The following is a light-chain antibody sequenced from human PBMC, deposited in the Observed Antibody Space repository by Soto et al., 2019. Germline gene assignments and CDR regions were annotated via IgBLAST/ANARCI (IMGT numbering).Light chain of an antibody. J-gene: IGKJ1*01. V-gene: IGKV1-5*03. Sequence: DIQMTQSPSTLSASVGDRVTITCRASQSISSWLAWYQQKPGKAPKLLISQASSLESGVPSRFSGSGSETEFTLTISVLQPDDFASYYCQQYNSYSWTCGQGTKVDIK. CDR3: QQYNSYSWT. CDR2: QAS. CDR1: QSISSW.